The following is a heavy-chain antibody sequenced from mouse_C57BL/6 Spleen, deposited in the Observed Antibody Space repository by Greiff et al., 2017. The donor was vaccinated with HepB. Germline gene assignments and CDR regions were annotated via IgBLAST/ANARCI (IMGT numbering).Heavy chain of an antibody. CDR3: ARGGYGYDEFAY. CDR1: GYSFTSYY. D-gene: IGHD2-2*01. J-gene: IGHJ3*01. CDR2: IYPGSGNT. Sequence: VQLVESGPELVKPGASVKISCKASGYSFTSYYIHWVKQRPGQGLEWIGWIYPGSGNTKYNEKFKGKATLTADTSSSTAYMQLSSLTSEDSAVYYCARGGYGYDEFAYWGQGTLVTVSA. V-gene: IGHV1-66*01.